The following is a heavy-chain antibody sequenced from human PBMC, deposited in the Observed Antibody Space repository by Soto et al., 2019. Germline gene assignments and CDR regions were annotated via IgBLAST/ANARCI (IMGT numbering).Heavy chain of an antibody. CDR1: GFTFSSFA. CDR3: VSKIVGTITSGAYWYFDV. V-gene: IGHV3-23*01. Sequence: EVQLLESGGGLVQPGGSLRLSCAASGFTFSSFAMNWVRQAPGKGLEWVSGVSGGGDATFYADSVKGRFTISRVQSKNTRYLQMNSLRAQDTAGYYCVSKIVGTITSGAYWYFDVWGRGTLVTVSS. CDR2: VSGGGDAT. D-gene: IGHD1-26*01. J-gene: IGHJ2*01.